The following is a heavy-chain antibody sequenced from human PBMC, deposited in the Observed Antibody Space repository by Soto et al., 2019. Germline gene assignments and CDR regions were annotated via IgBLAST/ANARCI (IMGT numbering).Heavy chain of an antibody. Sequence: QVLLHESGPGLVKPSGTLSLTCTVSGVSISRGDWWSWVRQAPGKELQWIGEIHHSAGTSSHPSLRSRVPLSVDTSKTQFSLNLKSVTAADTGVYYCARLVYDTRLNYLYLDSWGQGLLVTLSS. J-gene: IGHJ4*02. CDR2: IHHSAGT. CDR1: GVSISRGDW. V-gene: IGHV4-4*02. CDR3: ARLVYDTRLNYLYLDS. D-gene: IGHD3-22*01.